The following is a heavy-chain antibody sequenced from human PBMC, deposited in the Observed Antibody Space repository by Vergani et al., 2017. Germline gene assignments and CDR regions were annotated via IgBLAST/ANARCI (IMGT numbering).Heavy chain of an antibody. Sequence: EVQLVEPGGGLVQPGRSLRLSCAASGFTFDDYAMHWVRQAPGKGLEWVSGISWNSGSIGYADSVKGRFTISRDNAKNSLYLQMNSLRAEDTALYYCAKDISPYSSGWHDAFDIWGQGTMVTVSS. D-gene: IGHD6-19*01. CDR3: AKDISPYSSGWHDAFDI. V-gene: IGHV3-9*01. CDR2: ISWNSGSI. CDR1: GFTFDDYA. J-gene: IGHJ3*02.